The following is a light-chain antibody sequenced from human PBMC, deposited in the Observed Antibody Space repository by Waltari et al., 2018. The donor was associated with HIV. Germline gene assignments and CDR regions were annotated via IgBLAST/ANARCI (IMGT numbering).Light chain of an antibody. CDR3: QQSFSYPLT. Sequence: DIQMTQSPSSLSASVGDSVTITCRASQTVNNKLNWYQQKPGEAPNVVIYDASTLQSGVPSRFRGGGSWTDFTRTITSLHLDDFATYFCQQSFSYPLTFGPGTKVDI. J-gene: IGKJ3*01. CDR2: DAS. V-gene: IGKV1-39*01. CDR1: QTVNNK.